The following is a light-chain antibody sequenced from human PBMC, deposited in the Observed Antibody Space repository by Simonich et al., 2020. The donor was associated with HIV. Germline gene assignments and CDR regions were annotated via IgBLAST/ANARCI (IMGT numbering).Light chain of an antibody. V-gene: IGKV1-39*01. CDR2: AAS. CDR3: LQHNTYPFT. J-gene: IGKJ3*01. Sequence: DIQMTQFPSSLSASVGDRVTITCRASQSIRSYLNWYQQKPGKAPKLLIYAASSSQSGVPSRFSGSGSGTDFTLTISSLQPEDFATYYCLQHNTYPFTFGPGTKVDTK. CDR1: QSIRSY.